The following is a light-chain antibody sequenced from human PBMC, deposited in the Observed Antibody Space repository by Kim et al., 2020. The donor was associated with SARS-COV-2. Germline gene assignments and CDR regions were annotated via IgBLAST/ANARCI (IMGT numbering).Light chain of an antibody. Sequence: QRVNISCPGGGSNIGAGYVVHWYPQLPGTAPNLLIYGNSNRPSGVPDRFSGSKSGTSASLAITGLQAEDEADYYCQSYDSSLSGVVFGGGTQLTVL. J-gene: IGLJ2*01. CDR2: GNS. CDR3: QSYDSSLSGVV. CDR1: GSNIGAGYV. V-gene: IGLV1-40*01.